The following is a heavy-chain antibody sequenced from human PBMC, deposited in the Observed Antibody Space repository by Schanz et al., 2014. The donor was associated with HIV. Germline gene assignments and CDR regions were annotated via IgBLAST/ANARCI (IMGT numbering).Heavy chain of an antibody. Sequence: QVQLVQSGAEVKKPGASVKVSCKASGYTFTSYYMHWVRQAPGQGLEGMGMINPSGAGTTYARKLQGRVTMTSDTSTSTVYMHLSSLRSDDTAVYFCARDFNIGDQYYFDHWGQGTLVTVSS. CDR2: INPSGAGT. CDR3: ARDFNIGDQYYFDH. CDR1: GYTFTSYY. D-gene: IGHD2-21*02. V-gene: IGHV1-46*04. J-gene: IGHJ4*02.